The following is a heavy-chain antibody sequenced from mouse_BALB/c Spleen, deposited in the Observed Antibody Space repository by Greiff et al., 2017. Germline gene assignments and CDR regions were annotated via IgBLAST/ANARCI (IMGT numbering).Heavy chain of an antibody. J-gene: IGHJ4*01. CDR2: IDPANGNT. D-gene: IGHD2-14*01. CDR1: GFNIKDTY. CDR3: ALYRYDVGAYAMDY. Sequence: DVHLVESGAELVKPGASVKLSCTASGFNIKDTYMHWVKQRPEQGLEWIGRIDPANGNTKYDPKFQGKATITADTSSNTAYLQLSSLTSEDTAVYYCALYRYDVGAYAMDYWGQGTSVTVSS. V-gene: IGHV14-3*02.